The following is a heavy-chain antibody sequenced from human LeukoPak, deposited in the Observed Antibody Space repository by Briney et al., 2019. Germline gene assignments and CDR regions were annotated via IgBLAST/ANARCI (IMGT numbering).Heavy chain of an antibody. V-gene: IGHV3-66*01. CDR1: GFTVSSNY. CDR3: ARDYYDRSAFDY. Sequence: GGSLRLSCAASGFTVSSNYMSWVRQAPGKGLEWVSVIYSGGSTYYADSVKGRFTISRDNSKNTLYLQMNSLRAEDTAVYYCARDYYDRSAFDYWGQGTLVTVSS. CDR2: IYSGGST. D-gene: IGHD3-22*01. J-gene: IGHJ4*02.